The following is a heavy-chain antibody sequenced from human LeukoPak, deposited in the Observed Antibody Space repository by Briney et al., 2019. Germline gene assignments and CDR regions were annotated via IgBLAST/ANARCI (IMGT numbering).Heavy chain of an antibody. J-gene: IGHJ4*02. CDR2: ISGRSSSI. CDR3: ARDGGDYPNKNLDY. CDR1: GYTFTSYY. Sequence: SCKASGYTFTSYYMHWVRQAPGKGLEWVSSISGRSSSIDYADSVKGRFTISRDNAKNSLYLQMNSLRAEDTALYYCARDGGDYPNKNLDYWGQGTQVTVSS. D-gene: IGHD4-17*01. V-gene: IGHV3-21*01.